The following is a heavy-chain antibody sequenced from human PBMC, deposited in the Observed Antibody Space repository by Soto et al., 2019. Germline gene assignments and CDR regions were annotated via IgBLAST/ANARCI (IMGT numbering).Heavy chain of an antibody. CDR1: GGSISGHY. J-gene: IGHJ4*02. D-gene: IGHD6-19*01. Sequence: SETLSLTCSVSGGSISGHYWTWIRQSPGKGLEWIGYIFYSGSTNYNPSLKSRVTISVDTSKNQFSLKMSSVTAADTAVYYCARVGSSGWSPDYWGRGTLVTVSS. CDR2: IFYSGST. CDR3: ARVGSSGWSPDY. V-gene: IGHV4-59*11.